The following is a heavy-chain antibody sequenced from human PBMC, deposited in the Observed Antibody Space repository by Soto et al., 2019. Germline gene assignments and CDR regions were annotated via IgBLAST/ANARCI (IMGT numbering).Heavy chain of an antibody. Sequence: HSYTMALTRAVSGGSINITKWSGWLSKPPGKGLEWIGEIYHSGSTNYNPSLKSRVTISVDKSKNQFSLKLSSVTAADTAVYYCARCSGSYYKDLDYWGQGTLVTVPS. CDR1: GGSINITKW. D-gene: IGHD3-10*02. CDR3: ARCSGSYYKDLDY. V-gene: IGHV4-4*02. J-gene: IGHJ4*02. CDR2: IYHSGST.